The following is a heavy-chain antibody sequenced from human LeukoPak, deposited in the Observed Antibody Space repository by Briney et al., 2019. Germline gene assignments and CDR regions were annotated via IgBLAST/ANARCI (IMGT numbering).Heavy chain of an antibody. D-gene: IGHD5-24*01. Sequence: GGSQRLSCAASGFTFSSYAMSWVRQAPGKGLEWVSAISGSGITTYYAESVKGRFTLSRDNSKNMLYLQVNSLRAEDTAVYYCAKEFMATVAEIDHWGQGTLVTVSS. CDR2: ISGSGITT. CDR3: AKEFMATVAEIDH. J-gene: IGHJ4*02. V-gene: IGHV3-23*01. CDR1: GFTFSSYA.